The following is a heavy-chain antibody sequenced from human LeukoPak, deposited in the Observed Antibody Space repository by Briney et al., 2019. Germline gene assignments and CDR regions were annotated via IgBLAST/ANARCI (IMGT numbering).Heavy chain of an antibody. CDR2: ISGSGGST. J-gene: IGHJ3*02. D-gene: IGHD3-16*01. Sequence: GGSLSLSCAASEFTFSSYAMSWVRQAPGKGLEWVSAISGSGGSTYYEDSVKGRFTIFRDTSKNALYLQMNSLRAEDTAVYYCAKGRAFLGDAFDIWGQATKVTVSS. CDR3: AKGRAFLGDAFDI. V-gene: IGHV3-23*01. CDR1: EFTFSSYA.